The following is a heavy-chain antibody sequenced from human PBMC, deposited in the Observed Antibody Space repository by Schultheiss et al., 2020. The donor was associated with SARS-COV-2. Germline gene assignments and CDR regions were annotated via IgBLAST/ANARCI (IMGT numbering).Heavy chain of an antibody. J-gene: IGHJ4*02. Sequence: SETLSLTCTVSGGSISSGSYYWSWVRQPPGKGLEWIGYIYYSGSTNYNPSLKSRVTISVDTSKNQFSLKLSSVTAADTAVYYCTRHSAVAGTSDYWGQGTLVTVSS. CDR1: GGSISSGSYY. V-gene: IGHV4-61*01. CDR2: IYYSGST. D-gene: IGHD6-19*01. CDR3: TRHSAVAGTSDY.